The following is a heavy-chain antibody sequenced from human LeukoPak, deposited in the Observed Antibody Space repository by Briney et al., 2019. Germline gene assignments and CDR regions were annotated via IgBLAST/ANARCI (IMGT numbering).Heavy chain of an antibody. V-gene: IGHV1-2*02. J-gene: IGHJ4*02. CDR3: ARVVTAWIQLWLLGY. Sequence: GASVKVSCKASGYTFTGYYMHWVRQAPGQGLEWMGWINPNSGGTNYAQKFQGRVTMTRDTSISTAYMELSRLRSDDTAVYYCARVVTAWIQLWLLGYWGQGTLVTVSS. D-gene: IGHD5-18*01. CDR2: INPNSGGT. CDR1: GYTFTGYY.